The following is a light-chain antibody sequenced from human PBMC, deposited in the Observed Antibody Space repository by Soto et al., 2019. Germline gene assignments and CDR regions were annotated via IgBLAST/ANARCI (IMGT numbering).Light chain of an antibody. V-gene: IGKV1D-8*01. CDR1: QGISSY. J-gene: IGKJ1*01. CDR3: QQYYSFPRT. CDR2: AAS. Sequence: WLPQPSTILSASAGDRVTISCLMSQGISSYLAWYQQKPGKAPELLIYAASTLQSGVPSRFSGSGSGTDFTLTISCLQSEDFATYYCQQYYSFPRTFGQGTNVDIK.